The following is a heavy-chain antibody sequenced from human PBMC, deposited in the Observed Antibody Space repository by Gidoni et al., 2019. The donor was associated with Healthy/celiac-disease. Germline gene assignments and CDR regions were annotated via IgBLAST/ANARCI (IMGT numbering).Heavy chain of an antibody. V-gene: IGHV3-15*01. CDR1: AFTFSTAW. J-gene: IGHJ4*02. CDR2: IKSKTDGGTT. D-gene: IGHD3-10*01. CDR3: TTLDGLWFRELPIY. Sequence: EVQLVESGGGLVKPGGSLSLSCAASAFTFSTAWMSWVRQAPGKGLEWVGRIKSKTDGGTTDYAAPVKGRFTISRDDSKNTLYLQMNSLKTEDTAVYYCTTLDGLWFRELPIYWGQGTLVTVSS.